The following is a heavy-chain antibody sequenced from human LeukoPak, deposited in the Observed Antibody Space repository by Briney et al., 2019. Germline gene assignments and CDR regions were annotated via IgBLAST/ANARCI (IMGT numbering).Heavy chain of an antibody. J-gene: IGHJ6*03. D-gene: IGHD4-17*01. CDR1: GYTFTGYY. CDR3: AREYGDYPGYYYYMDV. CDR2: INPNSGGT. Sequence: ASVKVSCKASGYTFTGYYMHWVRQAPGQGLEWMGWINPNSGGTKYAQKFQGRVTMTRDTSISTAYMQLSRLRSDDTAVYYCAREYGDYPGYYYYMDVWGKGTPVTVSS. V-gene: IGHV1-2*02.